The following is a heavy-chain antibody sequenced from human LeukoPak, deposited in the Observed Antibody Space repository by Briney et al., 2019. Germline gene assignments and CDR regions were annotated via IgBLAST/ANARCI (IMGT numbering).Heavy chain of an antibody. V-gene: IGHV3-53*04. CDR1: GFTVSSNY. CDR3: AGRDSSSWEGSFDY. CDR2: IYSGGST. J-gene: IGHJ4*02. Sequence: GGSLRLSCAASGFTVSSNYMSWVRQAPGKGLEWVSVIYSGGSTYYADSVKGRFTISRHNSKNTLYLQMNSLRAEDTAVYYCAGRDSSSWEGSFDYWGQGTLVTVSS. D-gene: IGHD6-13*01.